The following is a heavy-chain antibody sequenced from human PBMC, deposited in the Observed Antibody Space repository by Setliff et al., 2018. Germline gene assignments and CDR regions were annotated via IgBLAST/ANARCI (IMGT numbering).Heavy chain of an antibody. CDR1: GGSISSYY. V-gene: IGHV4-4*07. D-gene: IGHD2-15*01. J-gene: IGHJ6*03. CDR3: ARGQRYCSGGSCYYYMDV. CDR2: IYTSGST. Sequence: PSETLSLTCTVSGGSISSYYWSWIRQPAGKGLEWIGRIYTSGSTNYNPSLKSRVTMSVDTSKNQFSLKLSSATAADTAVYYCARGQRYCSGGSCYYYMDVWGKGTTVTVSS.